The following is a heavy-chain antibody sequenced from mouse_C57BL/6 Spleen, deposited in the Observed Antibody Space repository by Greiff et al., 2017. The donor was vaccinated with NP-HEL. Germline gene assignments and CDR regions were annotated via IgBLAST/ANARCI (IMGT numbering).Heavy chain of an antibody. J-gene: IGHJ3*01. CDR3: TRDGRDYDEAWFAY. V-gene: IGHV5-9-1*02. Sequence: DVQLVESGEGLVKPGGSLKLSCAASGFTFSSYAMSWVRQTPEKRLEWVAYISSGGDYIYYADTVKGRFTISRDNARNTLYLQMSSLKSEDTAMYYCTRDGRDYDEAWFAYWGQGTLVTVSA. CDR1: GFTFSSYA. D-gene: IGHD2-4*01. CDR2: ISSGGDYI.